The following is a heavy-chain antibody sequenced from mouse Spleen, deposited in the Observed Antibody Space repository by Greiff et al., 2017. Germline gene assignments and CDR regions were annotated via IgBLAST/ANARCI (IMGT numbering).Heavy chain of an antibody. CDR3: AREGPDAMDY. CDR2: IDPSDSET. CDR1: GYTFTSYW. Sequence: QVHVKQPGAELVRPGSSVKLSCKASGYTFTSYWMHWVKQRPIQGLEWIGNIDPSDSETHYNQKFKDKATLTVDKSSSTAYMQLSSLTSEDSAVYYCAREGPDAMDYWGQGTSVTVSS. V-gene: IGHV1-52*01. J-gene: IGHJ4*01.